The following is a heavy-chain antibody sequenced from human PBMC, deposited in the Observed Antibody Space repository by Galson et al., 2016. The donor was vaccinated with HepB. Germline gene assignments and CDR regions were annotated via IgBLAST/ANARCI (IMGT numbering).Heavy chain of an antibody. V-gene: IGHV3-11*01. CDR2: ISHSGNTR. J-gene: IGHJ4*02. Sequence: SLRLSCAASGFSFNDFYMSWIRQPPGKALEGISYISHSGNTREYADSVKGRFTVSRDNNKNSVYLQLNSLRAEDTALYYCARDVNNWTGDRRLFDLWGQGTLVAVSS. CDR1: GFSFNDFY. CDR3: ARDVNNWTGDRRLFDL. D-gene: IGHD1-1*01.